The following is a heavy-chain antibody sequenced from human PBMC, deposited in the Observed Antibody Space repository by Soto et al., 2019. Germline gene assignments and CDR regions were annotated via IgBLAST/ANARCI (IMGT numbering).Heavy chain of an antibody. J-gene: IGHJ4*02. CDR2: INPSGGST. CDR3: ARLATVTPPYYLDY. D-gene: IGHD4-17*01. V-gene: IGHV1-46*01. CDR1: GYTFTSYY. Sequence: QVQLVQSGAEVKKPGASVKVSCKASGYTFTSYYMHWVRQAPGQGLEWMGVINPSGGSTSYSQKFKGRVTMTRDTSTSTFYMELSSLRSEDTAVYYCARLATVTPPYYLDYWGQGTLVTVSS.